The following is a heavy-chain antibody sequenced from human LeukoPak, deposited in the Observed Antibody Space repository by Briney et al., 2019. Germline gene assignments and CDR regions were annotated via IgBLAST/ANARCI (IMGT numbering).Heavy chain of an antibody. J-gene: IGHJ4*02. D-gene: IGHD6-13*01. Sequence: ASVKVSYKASGYTFTGYYMHWVRQAPGQGLEWTGWINPNSGGTNYAQKFQGRVTMTRDTSISTAYMELSRLRSDDTAVYYCARDLWYSSLGYYFDYWGQGTLVTVSS. V-gene: IGHV1-2*02. CDR2: INPNSGGT. CDR3: ARDLWYSSLGYYFDY. CDR1: GYTFTGYY.